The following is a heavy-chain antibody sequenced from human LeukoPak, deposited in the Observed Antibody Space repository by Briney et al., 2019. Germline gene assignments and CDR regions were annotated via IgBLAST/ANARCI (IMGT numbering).Heavy chain of an antibody. CDR3: ARTDNKYDSRLLFN. Sequence: GESLKISCKASGYSFTNYWIGWVRQAPGHGLEWMGWVNPHSGGTNFAQRFRGRVTLTRDTSVTTAYMELNRLESDDTAIYCCARTDNKYDSRLLFNWGQGTQIIVSS. D-gene: IGHD3-22*01. J-gene: IGHJ4*02. V-gene: IGHV1-2*02. CDR2: VNPHSGGT. CDR1: GYSFTNYW.